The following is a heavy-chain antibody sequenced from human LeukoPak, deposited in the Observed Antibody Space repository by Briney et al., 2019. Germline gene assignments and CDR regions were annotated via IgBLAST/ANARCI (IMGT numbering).Heavy chain of an antibody. Sequence: SQTLSLTCAISGDNVFSSSVAWNWIRQSPSRGLEWLGRTYYRSKWYNDYAVSVKSRIAINLDTSKNQLSLQLNSVTPEDTAVYYCARGQYSAHDYWGQGTLVTVSS. V-gene: IGHV6-1*01. CDR3: ARGQYSAHDY. D-gene: IGHD4-11*01. CDR2: TYYRSKWYN. J-gene: IGHJ4*02. CDR1: GDNVFSSSVA.